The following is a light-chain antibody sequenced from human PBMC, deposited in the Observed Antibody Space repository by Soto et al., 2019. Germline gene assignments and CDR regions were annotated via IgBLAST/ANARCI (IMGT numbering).Light chain of an antibody. CDR3: SSYTSSLTLVV. CDR1: SSDVGGYNY. J-gene: IGLJ2*01. Sequence: QSVLTQPASVSGSPGQSITISCTGTSSDVGGYNYVSWYQQHPGKAPKLMIYDVSNRPSGVSNRFSGSKSGNTASLTISGLQVEDEADYYCSSYTSSLTLVVFGGGTKLTVL. CDR2: DVS. V-gene: IGLV2-14*01.